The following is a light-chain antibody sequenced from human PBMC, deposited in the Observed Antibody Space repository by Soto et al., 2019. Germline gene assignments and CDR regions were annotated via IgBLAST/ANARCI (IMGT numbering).Light chain of an antibody. CDR2: AAP. CDR1: PSISSY. CDR3: QQANTFTLT. V-gene: IGKV1-39*01. Sequence: DIQMTQSPSSLSASVGDRVHITCRASPSISSYLNWYHKNPGKDPQILIYAAPSLPSGVPSRFSGIVSGTHFNLTISSLQTEDCATYDGQQANTFTLTFGQVTQLEIK. J-gene: IGKJ5*01.